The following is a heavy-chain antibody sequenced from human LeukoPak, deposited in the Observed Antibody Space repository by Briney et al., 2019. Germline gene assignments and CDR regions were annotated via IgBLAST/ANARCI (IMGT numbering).Heavy chain of an antibody. CDR3: ARMYSGTYGGIDY. V-gene: IGHV4-4*07. D-gene: IGHD1-26*01. J-gene: IGHJ4*02. Sequence: SETLSLTCTVSGGSISSYYWSWIRQPAGEGLEWIGCIYSSGSTNYNPSLKSRVTMSVDTSRNRFSLKLTSVTAADTGVYYCARMYSGTYGGIDYWGQGSLVTVSS. CDR2: IYSSGST. CDR1: GGSISSYY.